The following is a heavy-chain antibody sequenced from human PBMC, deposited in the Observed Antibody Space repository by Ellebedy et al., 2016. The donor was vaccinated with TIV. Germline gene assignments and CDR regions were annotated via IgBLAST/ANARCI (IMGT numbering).Heavy chain of an antibody. Sequence: MPSETLSLTCGVDGGSFSGYYWSWIRQPPGKGLEWIGYIYYSGSTNYNRSLKSRVTISVDTSKNQFSLKVNSVTAADTAVYYCARVVWQQPVSYAFDIWGQGTMVTVSS. V-gene: IGHV4-59*01. CDR2: IYYSGST. D-gene: IGHD6-13*01. J-gene: IGHJ3*02. CDR3: ARVVWQQPVSYAFDI. CDR1: GGSFSGYY.